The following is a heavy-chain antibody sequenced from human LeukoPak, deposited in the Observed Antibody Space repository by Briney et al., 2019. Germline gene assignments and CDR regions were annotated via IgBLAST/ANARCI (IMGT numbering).Heavy chain of an antibody. CDR3: ARVPDDPWSGYFFDC. D-gene: IGHD3-3*01. V-gene: IGHV3-48*01. CDR1: GFHVSTYG. J-gene: IGHJ4*02. Sequence: GGSLRLSCAASGFHVSTYGMNWIRQAQGKGLEWISYINTGSTTIHHADSVKGRFTVSRDNTRNTLFLQMNSLRVEDTAVYFCARVPDDPWSGYFFDCWGQGTLVTVSS. CDR2: INTGSTTI.